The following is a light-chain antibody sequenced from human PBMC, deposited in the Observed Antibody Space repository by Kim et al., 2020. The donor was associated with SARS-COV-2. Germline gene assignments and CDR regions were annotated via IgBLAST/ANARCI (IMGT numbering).Light chain of an antibody. CDR2: EVN. Sequence: QSALTQPASVSGSPGQSITISCTGSNSDVGSYNLVSWYQQHPGKAPKLMISEVNQRPSGVSNRFSGSKSGNTASLTISGLQAEDEADYYCCSYAGDSTFVFGAGTKVTVL. CDR3: CSYAGDSTFV. J-gene: IGLJ1*01. CDR1: NSDVGSYNL. V-gene: IGLV2-23*02.